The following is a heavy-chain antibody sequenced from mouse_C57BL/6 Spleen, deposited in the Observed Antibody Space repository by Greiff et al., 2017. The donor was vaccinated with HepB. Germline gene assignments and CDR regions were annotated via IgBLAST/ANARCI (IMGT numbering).Heavy chain of an antibody. Sequence: VQLQQPGAELVMPGASVKLSSKASGYTFTSYWMHWVKQRPGQGLEWIGEIDPSDSYTNYNQKFKGKSTLTVDKSSSTAYMQLSSLTSEDSAVYYCARGTVPFAYWGQGTLVTVSA. CDR2: IDPSDSYT. D-gene: IGHD1-1*01. V-gene: IGHV1-69*01. J-gene: IGHJ3*01. CDR1: GYTFTSYW. CDR3: ARGTVPFAY.